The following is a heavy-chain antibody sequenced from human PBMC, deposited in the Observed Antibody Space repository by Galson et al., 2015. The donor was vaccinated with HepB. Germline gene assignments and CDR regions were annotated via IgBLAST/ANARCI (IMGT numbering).Heavy chain of an antibody. CDR1: GGIFSSHA. V-gene: IGHV1-69*06. Sequence: SVKVSCKASGGIFSSHAISWVRQAPGKGLEWMGGIIGLFGTPKHAQKFQGRVTITADKSTSTAFMEMSSLRSEDTAVCYCVRDSVYSLGYELGYFDYWGQGTLVTVTS. J-gene: IGHJ4*02. D-gene: IGHD5-18*01. CDR3: VRDSVYSLGYELGYFDY. CDR2: IIGLFGTP.